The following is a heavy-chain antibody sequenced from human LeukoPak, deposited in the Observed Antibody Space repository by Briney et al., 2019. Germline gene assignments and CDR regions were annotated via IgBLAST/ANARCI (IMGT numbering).Heavy chain of an antibody. CDR1: GFTFSSYA. CDR3: AKSRNYGSGSYFDY. Sequence: GGSLRFSCAASGFTFSSYAMSWVRQAPGKGLEWVSAISGSGGSTYYADSVKGRFTISRDNSKNTLYLQMNSLRAEDTAVYYCAKSRNYGSGSYFDYWGQGTLVTVSS. CDR2: ISGSGGST. D-gene: IGHD3-10*01. V-gene: IGHV3-23*01. J-gene: IGHJ4*02.